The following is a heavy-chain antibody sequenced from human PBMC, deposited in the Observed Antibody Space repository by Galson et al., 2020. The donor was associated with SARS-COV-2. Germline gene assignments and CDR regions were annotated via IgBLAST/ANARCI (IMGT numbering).Heavy chain of an antibody. CDR3: GKGMGDTSRYQFDY. J-gene: IGHJ4*02. CDR2: ISGSGGRT. CDR1: GFTFSSYG. D-gene: IGHD1-26*01. Sequence: GGSLRLSCAASGFTFSSYGMSWVRQVPGKELEWVSNISGSGGRTYYADSVKGRFTISRDNSKNTLFLQMNSLGAEDTALYYCGKGMGDTSRYQFDYWGQGTLVSVSS. V-gene: IGHV3-23*01.